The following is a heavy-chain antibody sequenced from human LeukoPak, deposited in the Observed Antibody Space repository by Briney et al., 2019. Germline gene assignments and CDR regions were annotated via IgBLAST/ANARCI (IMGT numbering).Heavy chain of an antibody. Sequence: SQTLSLTCAVSGGSISSGGYSWSWIRQPPGKGLEWIGYIYHSGSTYYNPSLKSRVTISVDRSKNQFSLKLSSVTAADTAVYYCARAQYYYDSSGYYDGDIWGQGTLVTVSS. V-gene: IGHV4-30-2*01. J-gene: IGHJ4*02. CDR2: IYHSGST. CDR1: GGSISSGGYS. CDR3: ARAQYYYDSSGYYDGDI. D-gene: IGHD3-22*01.